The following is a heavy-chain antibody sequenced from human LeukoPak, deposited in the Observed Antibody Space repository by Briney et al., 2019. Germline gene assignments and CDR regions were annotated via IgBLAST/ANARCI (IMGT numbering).Heavy chain of an antibody. Sequence: ASVKVSCKASGYTFTSYGISWVRQAPGQGLEWMGWISAYNGNTNYAQKLQGRVTMTTDTSTSTAYMELRSLRSDDTAVYYCARGADYGDYLRRSDYYYGMDVWGQGTTVTVSS. D-gene: IGHD4-17*01. J-gene: IGHJ6*02. CDR1: GYTFTSYG. CDR3: ARGADYGDYLRRSDYYYGMDV. V-gene: IGHV1-18*01. CDR2: ISAYNGNT.